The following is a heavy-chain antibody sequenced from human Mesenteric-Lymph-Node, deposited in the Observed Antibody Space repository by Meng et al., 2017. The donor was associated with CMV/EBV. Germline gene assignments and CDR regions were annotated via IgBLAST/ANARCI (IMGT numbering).Heavy chain of an antibody. V-gene: IGHV1-8*01. J-gene: IGHJ5*02. Sequence: ASVKVSCKAYGYSLTGYFMHWMRQATGQGLEWMGWMNPNSGNTGYAQKFQGRVTMTRNTSISTAYMELSSLRSEDTAVYYCARALTLVLAYNWFDPWGQGTLVTVSS. CDR2: MNPNSGNT. CDR1: GYSLTGYF. D-gene: IGHD1-14*01. CDR3: ARALTLVLAYNWFDP.